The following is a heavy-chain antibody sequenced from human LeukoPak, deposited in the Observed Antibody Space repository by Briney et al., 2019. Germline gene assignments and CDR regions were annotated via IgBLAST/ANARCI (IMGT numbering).Heavy chain of an antibody. CDR3: ARDGPHYDLDV. D-gene: IGHD3-3*01. J-gene: IGHJ6*02. Sequence: PGGSLRLSCAASGFNFRRYGLHWVRQAPGKSLEGVAFLWSDGSNTNYADSVKGRFTISRDSSKNSVYLQMNSLRAEDRAVYYCARDGPHYDLDVWGQGTTVTVSS. V-gene: IGHV3-33*01. CDR1: GFNFRRYG. CDR2: LWSDGSNT.